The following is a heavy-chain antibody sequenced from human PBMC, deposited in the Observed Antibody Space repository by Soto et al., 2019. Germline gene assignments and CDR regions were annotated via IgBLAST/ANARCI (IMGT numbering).Heavy chain of an antibody. CDR1: GFTFSSYA. Sequence: QVQLVESGGGVVQPGRSLRLSCAASGFTFSSYAMHWVRQAPGKGLEWVAVISYDGSNKYYADSVKGRFTIARDNSKTLYLQMNSLRAEDTAVYYCVRDKSPYSSVWHNRHFDYWGQGTLVTFSS. CDR2: ISYDGSNK. J-gene: IGHJ4*02. CDR3: VRDKSPYSSVWHNRHFDY. D-gene: IGHD6-19*01. V-gene: IGHV3-30-3*01.